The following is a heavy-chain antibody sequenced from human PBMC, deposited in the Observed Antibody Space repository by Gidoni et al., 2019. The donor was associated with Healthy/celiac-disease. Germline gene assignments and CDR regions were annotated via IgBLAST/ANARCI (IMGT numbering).Heavy chain of an antibody. CDR1: GFTFSSSR. CDR3: ARDKPLSGSRGAGAFDI. J-gene: IGHJ3*02. Sequence: EVQLVESGGGLVQPGGSLRLSCAASGFTFSSSRMNWVRQAPGKGLEWVSYISSSSSTIYYADSVKGRFTISRDNAKNSLYLQMNSLRDEDTAVYYCARDKPLSGSRGAGAFDIWGQGTMVTVSS. CDR2: ISSSSSTI. V-gene: IGHV3-48*02. D-gene: IGHD1-26*01.